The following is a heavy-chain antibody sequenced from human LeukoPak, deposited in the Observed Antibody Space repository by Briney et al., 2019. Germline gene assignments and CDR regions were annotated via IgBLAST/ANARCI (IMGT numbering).Heavy chain of an antibody. CDR2: INPNSGGT. CDR3: ARSGSRGRSYDDAFDI. J-gene: IGHJ3*02. D-gene: IGHD3-16*01. Sequence: WASVKVSCKASGYTFIDYYIHCVRQAPGQGVEWLGWINPNSGGTNYAQKVQGRVNLIRETSINTAYMELSRLTSDDTALYYCARSGSRGRSYDDAFDIWGQGTMVTVSS. V-gene: IGHV1-2*02. CDR1: GYTFIDYY.